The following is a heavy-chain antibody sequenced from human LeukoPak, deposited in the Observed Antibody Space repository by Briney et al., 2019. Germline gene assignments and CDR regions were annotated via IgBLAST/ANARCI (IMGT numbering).Heavy chain of an antibody. Sequence: GGSLRLSCAASGFTFSSYWMHWVRQAPGKGLEWVAVIWYDGSNKYYGDSVKGRFTISRDNSKNTLYLQMNSLQAEDTAVYYCARDRPMYSTSWYGNDYWGQGTLVTVSS. CDR3: ARDRPMYSTSWYGNDY. CDR2: IWYDGSNK. J-gene: IGHJ4*02. V-gene: IGHV3-33*08. D-gene: IGHD6-13*01. CDR1: GFTFSSYW.